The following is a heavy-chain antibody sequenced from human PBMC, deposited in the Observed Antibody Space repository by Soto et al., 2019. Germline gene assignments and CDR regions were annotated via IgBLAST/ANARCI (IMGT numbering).Heavy chain of an antibody. Sequence: EVLLVESGGVVVQPGGSLRLTCEVSGFTFDEHTMHWVGQAPGKGLEWISLLSWDGGTTYYAESVKGRFTISRDTGKNSLFLHMDNLRTEDTGLYYCARVNKKYRTTSGVDFHSWGQGTLVTVS. J-gene: IGHJ4*02. D-gene: IGHD6-6*01. CDR3: ARVNKKYRTTSGVDFHS. V-gene: IGHV3-43*01. CDR2: LSWDGGTT. CDR1: GFTFDEHT.